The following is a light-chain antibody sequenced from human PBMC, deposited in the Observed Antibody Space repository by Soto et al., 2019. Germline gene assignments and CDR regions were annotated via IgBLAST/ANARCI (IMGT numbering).Light chain of an antibody. V-gene: IGLV2-14*01. CDR2: EVD. CDR1: YTDVGGYNR. Sequence: QSALTQPASVSWSPGQSITISCTGTYTDVGGYNRVSWYQHHAGKGPKMLIFEVDNRPSGISDRFSGSKSGDTASLTISDLQAEDEADYYCVSYIESSLTHWVFGGGTKVTVL. J-gene: IGLJ3*02. CDR3: VSYIESSLTHWV.